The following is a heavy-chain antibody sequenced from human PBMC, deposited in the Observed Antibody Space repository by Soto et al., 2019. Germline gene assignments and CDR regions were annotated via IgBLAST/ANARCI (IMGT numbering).Heavy chain of an antibody. V-gene: IGHV1-69*01. CDR1: GGTFSTFA. D-gene: IGHD2-15*01. CDR2: IIPIYGTT. J-gene: IGHJ5*01. Sequence: QVQLVQSGAEVKKPGSSVKVSCKTSGGTFSTFAISWVRQAPGQGLEWMGGIIPIYGTTNYAQKFQGRVTITADESTSTAYMERSSLRSEDTIVYYCARDLGGCSGDSCRYYWLDSWGQGTLVTVSS. CDR3: ARDLGGCSGDSCRYYWLDS.